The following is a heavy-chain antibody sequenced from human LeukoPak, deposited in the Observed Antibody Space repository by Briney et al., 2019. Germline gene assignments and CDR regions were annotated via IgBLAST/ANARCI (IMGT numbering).Heavy chain of an antibody. Sequence: GGSLRLSCAASGFTFSSYGMHWVRQAPGKGLEWVEFIRYDGSNKYYADSVKGRFTISRDNSKNTLYLQMNSLRAEDTAVYYCAKDPTVTQYYYYMDVWGKGTTVTVSS. D-gene: IGHD4-11*01. V-gene: IGHV3-30*02. CDR1: GFTFSSYG. CDR3: AKDPTVTQYYYYMDV. J-gene: IGHJ6*03. CDR2: IRYDGSNK.